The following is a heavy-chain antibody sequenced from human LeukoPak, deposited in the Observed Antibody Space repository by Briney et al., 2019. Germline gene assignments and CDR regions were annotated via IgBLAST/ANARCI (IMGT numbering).Heavy chain of an antibody. J-gene: IGHJ4*02. CDR3: AKDWGEYFDYVWGSFTSFDS. D-gene: IGHD3-16*01. Sequence: GGSLRLSCAASGFIFEDYGMTWVRQAPGKGLEWVSGISGSGHRTYYADSVKGRFTISRDNSKSTLYLQMNSLRAEDTAVYYCAKDWGEYFDYVWGSFTSFDSWGQGTLVTVSS. CDR1: GFIFEDYG. V-gene: IGHV3-23*01. CDR2: ISGSGHRT.